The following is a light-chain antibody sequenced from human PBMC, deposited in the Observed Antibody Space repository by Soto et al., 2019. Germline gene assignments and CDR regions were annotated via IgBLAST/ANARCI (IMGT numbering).Light chain of an antibody. V-gene: IGLV1-44*01. CDR1: SSNIGSNT. CDR3: AAWDDSLNGPV. J-gene: IGLJ2*01. CDR2: SNN. Sequence: QSALTQPPSASGTPGQRVTISCSGSSSNIGSNTVNWYQQLPGTAPKLLIYSNNQQPSGVPDRFSGSKSGTSASLAISGLQSEDEADYYCAAWDDSLNGPVFGGGTKLTVL.